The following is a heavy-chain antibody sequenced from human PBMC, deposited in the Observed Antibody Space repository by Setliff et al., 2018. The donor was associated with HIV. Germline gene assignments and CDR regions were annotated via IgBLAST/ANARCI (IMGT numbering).Heavy chain of an antibody. CDR1: GGSINSTSYY. Sequence: LSLTCTVSGGSINSTSYYWGWIRQPPGNGLEWIGSIYHTGSTYYKPSLKSRVTISVDTSKNQFSLRLSSVAAGDTALYYCARGSDYIWGNYRFPFDYWGQGTLVTVSS. CDR3: ARGSDYIWGNYRFPFDY. CDR2: IYHTGST. J-gene: IGHJ4*02. V-gene: IGHV4-39*01. D-gene: IGHD3-16*02.